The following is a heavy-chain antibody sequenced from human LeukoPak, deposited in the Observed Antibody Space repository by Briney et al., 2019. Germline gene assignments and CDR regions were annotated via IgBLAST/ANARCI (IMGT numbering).Heavy chain of an antibody. V-gene: IGHV4-61*02. CDR3: ARVGTIFYYYYMDV. J-gene: IGHJ6*03. CDR1: GGSISSGSYY. CDR2: IYTSGST. D-gene: IGHD3-3*01. Sequence: SQTLSLTCTVSGGSISSGSYYWSWIRQPAGKGLEWIGRIYTSGSTNYNPSLESRVTISVDTSKNQFSLKLSSVTAADTAVYYCARVGTIFYYYYMDVWGKGTTVTVSS.